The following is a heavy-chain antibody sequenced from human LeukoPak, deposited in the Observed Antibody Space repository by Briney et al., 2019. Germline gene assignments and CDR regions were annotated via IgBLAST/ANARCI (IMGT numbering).Heavy chain of an antibody. D-gene: IGHD3-22*01. CDR1: GGSFSGYY. CDR3: ARDTRLYYDSSGGLPDY. CDR2: IYYSGST. V-gene: IGHV4-59*12. J-gene: IGHJ4*02. Sequence: SETLSLTCAVYGGSFSGYYWSWIRQPPGKGLEWIGYIYYSGSTNYNPPLKSRVAISVDTSKNQFSLKLSSVTAADTAVYYCARDTRLYYDSSGGLPDYWGQGTLVTVSS.